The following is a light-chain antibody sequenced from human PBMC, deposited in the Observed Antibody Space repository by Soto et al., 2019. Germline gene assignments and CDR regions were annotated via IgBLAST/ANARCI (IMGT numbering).Light chain of an antibody. CDR1: QDISTY. J-gene: IGKJ1*01. CDR2: AAS. Sequence: DTQMTQSPSSLSASVGARVTITCRASQDISTYLAWYQQKPGKVPKLLIYAASTLQSGVPSRFSGSGSGTDFTLTISSLQPEDAATYYCHKYNSAPWTFGQGTKVAIK. V-gene: IGKV1-27*01. CDR3: HKYNSAPWT.